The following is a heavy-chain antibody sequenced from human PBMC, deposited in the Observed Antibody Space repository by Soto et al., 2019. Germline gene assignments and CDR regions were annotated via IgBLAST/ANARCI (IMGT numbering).Heavy chain of an antibody. CDR2: MNPNSGNT. V-gene: IGHV1-8*01. D-gene: IGHD1-26*01. CDR3: AIQEQVGATTYDAFDI. CDR1: GYTFTSYD. Sequence: ASVKVSCKASGYTFTSYDINWVRQATGQGLEWMGWMNPNSGNTGYAQKFQGRVTMTRNTSIGTAYMELSSLRSEDTAVYYCAIQEQVGATTYDAFDIWGQGTMVTVSS. J-gene: IGHJ3*02.